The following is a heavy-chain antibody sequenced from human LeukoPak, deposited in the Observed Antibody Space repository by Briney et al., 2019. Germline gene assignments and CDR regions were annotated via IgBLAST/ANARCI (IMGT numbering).Heavy chain of an antibody. Sequence: GGSLRLSCAASGFTFSSYAMHWVRQAPGKGLEWVAVISYDGSNKYYADSVKGRFTISRDNSKNTLYLQMNSLRAEDTAVYYCAREDSSWQNNRLAPGGQGPRVPASS. V-gene: IGHV3-30-3*01. D-gene: IGHD6-13*01. J-gene: IGHJ5*02. CDR3: AREDSSWQNNRLAP. CDR1: GFTFSSYA. CDR2: ISYDGSNK.